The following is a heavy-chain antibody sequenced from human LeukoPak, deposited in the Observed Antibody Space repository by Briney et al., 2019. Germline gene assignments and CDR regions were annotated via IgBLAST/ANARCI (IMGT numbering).Heavy chain of an antibody. CDR2: IIPIFGTA. CDR1: GGTFSSYA. CDR3: ATYSGSYYYCDY. J-gene: IGHJ4*02. V-gene: IGHV1-69*13. Sequence: SVKVSCKASGGTFSSYAISWVRQAPGQGLEWMGRIIPIFGTANYAQKFQGRVTITADESTSTAYMELSSLRSEDTAVYYCATYSGSYYYCDYWGQGTLVTVSS. D-gene: IGHD1-26*01.